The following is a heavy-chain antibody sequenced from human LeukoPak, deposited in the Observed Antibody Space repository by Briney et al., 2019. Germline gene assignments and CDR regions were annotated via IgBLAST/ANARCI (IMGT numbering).Heavy chain of an antibody. CDR1: GGSFSGYY. Sequence: SETLSLTCAVYGGSFSGYYWSWIRQPPGKGLEWIGEINHSGSTNYNPSLKSRVTMSVDTSKNQFSLKLSSVTAADTAVYYCASRYCSGGSCYLSYYGMDVWGKGTTVTVSS. D-gene: IGHD2-15*01. J-gene: IGHJ6*04. CDR3: ASRYCSGGSCYLSYYGMDV. CDR2: INHSGST. V-gene: IGHV4-34*01.